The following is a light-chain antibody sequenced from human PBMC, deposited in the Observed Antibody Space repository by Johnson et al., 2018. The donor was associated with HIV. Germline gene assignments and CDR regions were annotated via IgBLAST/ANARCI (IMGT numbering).Light chain of an antibody. Sequence: QSVLTQPPSVSAAPGQKVTISCSGSSSNIGNNYVSWYQQLPGTAPKLLIYDNNKRPSGIPDRFSGSKSGTSATLGITGLQTGDEVDYYCGTWDPSLSPGGVFGTGTKVTVL. CDR1: SSNIGNNY. J-gene: IGLJ1*01. V-gene: IGLV1-51*01. CDR3: GTWDPSLSPGGV. CDR2: DNN.